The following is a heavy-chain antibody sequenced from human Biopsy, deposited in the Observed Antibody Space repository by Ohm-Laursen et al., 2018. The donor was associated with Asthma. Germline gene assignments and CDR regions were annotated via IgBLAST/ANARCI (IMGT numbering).Heavy chain of an antibody. CDR3: VKDHSAVYYYFDD. V-gene: IGHV3-64D*08. CDR2: IATDGSNK. D-gene: IGHD3-10*01. Sequence: SLRLSCAASGFTFSSYSMHWVRQAPGRGPEYVSFIATDGSNKFYADSVKGRFTVSRDNSKHTLYLHMTGLRADDTGVYYCVKDHSAVYYYFDDWGQGAQVTVSS. CDR1: GFTFSSYS. J-gene: IGHJ4*02.